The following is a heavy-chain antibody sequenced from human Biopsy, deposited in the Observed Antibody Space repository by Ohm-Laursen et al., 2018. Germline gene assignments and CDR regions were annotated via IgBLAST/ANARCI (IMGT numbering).Heavy chain of an antibody. J-gene: IGHJ4*02. D-gene: IGHD2-8*02. Sequence: SLRLSCSASGFTFSNYWMHWVRQAPGKGLMWVSRIHGDERSATYAEPVKGRFTISRDNAKNTLHLQMNSLRAEDTAVYYCTGDSGGLGDYWGQGTLVTVSS. V-gene: IGHV3-74*03. CDR1: GFTFSNYW. CDR2: IHGDERSA. CDR3: TGDSGGLGDY.